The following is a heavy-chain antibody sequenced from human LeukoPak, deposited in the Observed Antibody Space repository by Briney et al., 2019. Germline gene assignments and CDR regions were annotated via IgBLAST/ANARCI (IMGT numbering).Heavy chain of an antibody. J-gene: IGHJ4*02. V-gene: IGHV3-7*03. D-gene: IGHD5-18*01. Sequence: GGSLRLSCAASGFTFSTYWMSWVRQAPGKGLEWVANIRQDGSERYYVDSVKGRFTISRDNAKNSLYLQMSNLRAEDTAVYYCARGYSYGKLDYWGQGTLVTVSS. CDR2: IRQDGSER. CDR3: ARGYSYGKLDY. CDR1: GFTFSTYW.